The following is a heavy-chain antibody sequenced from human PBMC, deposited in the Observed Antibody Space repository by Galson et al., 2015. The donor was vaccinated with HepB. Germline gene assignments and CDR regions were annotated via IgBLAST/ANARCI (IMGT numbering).Heavy chain of an antibody. CDR3: ASLNRRRPFEAFDI. J-gene: IGHJ3*02. CDR1: GGTFRSYA. D-gene: IGHD2/OR15-2a*01. Sequence: SVKVSCKASGGTFRSYAISWVRQAPGQGLEWMGRIIPILGRTNYAQKFQGRVTITADKSTSTTYMELSSLRSEDTAVYYCASLNRRRPFEAFDIWGQGTMVTVSS. CDR2: IIPILGRT. V-gene: IGHV1-69*04.